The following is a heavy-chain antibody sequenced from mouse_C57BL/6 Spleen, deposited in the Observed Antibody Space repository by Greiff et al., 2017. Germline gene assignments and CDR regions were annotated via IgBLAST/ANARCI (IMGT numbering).Heavy chain of an antibody. CDR3: ARDSYYYGSSYTYYFDY. V-gene: IGHV5-4*01. J-gene: IGHJ2*01. CDR1: GFTFSSYA. D-gene: IGHD1-1*01. CDR2: ISDGGSYT. Sequence: EVQLVESGGGLVKPGGSLKLSCAASGFTFSSYAMSWVRQTPEKRLEWVATISDGGSYTYYPDNVKGRFTISRDNAKNNLYLQMSHLKSEDTAMYYCARDSYYYGSSYTYYFDYWGQGTTLTVSS.